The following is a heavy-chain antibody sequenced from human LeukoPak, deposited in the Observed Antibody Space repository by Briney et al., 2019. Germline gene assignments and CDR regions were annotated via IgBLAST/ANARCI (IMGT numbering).Heavy chain of an antibody. CDR2: IYHTGST. CDR3: AGQFDSSGSYFY. V-gene: IGHV4-38-2*02. CDR1: GSGYSISGGFF. D-gene: IGHD3-22*01. Sequence: SETLSLTCTVSGSGYSISGGFFWGWIRQPPGKGLEWIGSIYHTGSTYYNPSLKSRSTISVDTSKNQFSLKLKFVTAADTAVYYCAGQFDSSGSYFYWGQGTLVTVSS. J-gene: IGHJ4*02.